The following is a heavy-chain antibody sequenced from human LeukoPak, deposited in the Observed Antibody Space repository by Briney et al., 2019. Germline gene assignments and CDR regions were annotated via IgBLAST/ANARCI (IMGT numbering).Heavy chain of an antibody. Sequence: GGSLRLSCAASGFTFSDYYMSWIRQAPGKGLEWVSYISSSGSTIYYADSVKGRFTISRDNAKNSLYLQMNSLRAEDTAVYYCARVFYCSGGSCPAEYIQHWGQGTLVTVSS. J-gene: IGHJ1*01. D-gene: IGHD2-15*01. CDR1: GFTFSDYY. CDR2: ISSSGSTI. CDR3: ARVFYCSGGSCPAEYIQH. V-gene: IGHV3-11*01.